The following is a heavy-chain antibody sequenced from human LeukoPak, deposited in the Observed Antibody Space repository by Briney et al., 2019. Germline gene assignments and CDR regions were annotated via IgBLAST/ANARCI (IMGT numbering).Heavy chain of an antibody. CDR1: GYIFTGQY. CDR2: INPNSGGT. V-gene: IGHV1-2*06. CDR3: ARGGYSDTRGSLDAFHI. J-gene: IGHJ3*02. Sequence: GASVKVSCKASGYIFTGQYMHWVRQAPGQGLEWVGRINPNSGGTNYAQKFQGRVTMTRDTSISTAYMELSGLRSDDTAVYYCARGGYSDTRGSLDAFHIWGQGTMVVVSS. D-gene: IGHD3-22*01.